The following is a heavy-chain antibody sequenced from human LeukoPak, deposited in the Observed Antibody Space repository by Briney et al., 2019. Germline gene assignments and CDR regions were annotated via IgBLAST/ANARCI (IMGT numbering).Heavy chain of an antibody. CDR3: ARYSGSYFDY. J-gene: IGHJ4*02. CDR2: ISESGTT. CDR1: GGSISSSLHY. D-gene: IGHD6-19*01. V-gene: IGHV4-39*01. Sequence: PSETLSLTCSVSGGSISSSLHYWAWPRQPPAKGLEWLATISESGTTYYNPSLKSRLTISVDTSKNQFSLNLGSVTAADTAVYYCARYSGSYFDYWGQGALVTVSS.